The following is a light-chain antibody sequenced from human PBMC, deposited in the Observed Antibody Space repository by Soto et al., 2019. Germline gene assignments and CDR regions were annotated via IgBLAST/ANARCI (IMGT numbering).Light chain of an antibody. CDR3: SSYAGSNNLP. Sequence: QSVLTQPPSASGSPGQSVTISCTGSSSDFGAYNYVSWYQQHPGKAPKLMIYEVTKRPSGVPDRFSGSKSGSTASLSVSGLQAEDEADYYCSSYAGSNNLPFGGGTQLTVL. V-gene: IGLV2-8*01. CDR2: EVT. J-gene: IGLJ3*02. CDR1: SSDFGAYNY.